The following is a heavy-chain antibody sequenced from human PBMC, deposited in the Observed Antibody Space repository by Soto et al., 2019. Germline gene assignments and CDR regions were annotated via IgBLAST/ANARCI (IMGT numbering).Heavy chain of an antibody. CDR2: INHSGST. D-gene: IGHD6-13*01. J-gene: IGHJ4*02. Sequence: PPGKGLEWIGEINHSGSTNYNPSLKSRVTISVDTSKNQFSLKLSSVTAADTAVYYCVSGYSRVAAASTVYWCQGA. V-gene: IGHV4-34*01. CDR3: VSGYSRVAAASTVY.